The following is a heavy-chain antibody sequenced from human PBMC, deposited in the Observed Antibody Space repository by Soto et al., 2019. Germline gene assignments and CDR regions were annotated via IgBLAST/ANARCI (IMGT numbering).Heavy chain of an antibody. CDR2: IDYSGSA. D-gene: IGHD5-12*01. V-gene: IGHV4-39*01. CDR3: ARHGDPSWWLRPFDY. CDR1: GGSISSTSYY. Sequence: QLQLQESGPGLVKPSETLSLSCSVSGGSISSTSYYWGWIRQPPGKGLEWIGSIDYSGSADYNPSLRSRVTISVDMTKNQFSLKLTSVSAADTAVYYCARHGDPSWWLRPFDYWGQGTLVTVSS. J-gene: IGHJ4*02.